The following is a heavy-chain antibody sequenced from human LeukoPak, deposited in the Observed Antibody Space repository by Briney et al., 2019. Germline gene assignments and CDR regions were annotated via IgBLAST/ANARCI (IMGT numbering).Heavy chain of an antibody. CDR3: ARRNYDILTGYPPTRSYGMDV. J-gene: IGHJ6*04. D-gene: IGHD3-9*01. CDR2: IWYDGSNK. CDR1: GFTFSSYG. V-gene: IGHV3-33*01. Sequence: GGSLRLSCAASGFTFSSYGMHWVRQAPGKGLEWVAVIWYDGSNKYYADSVKGRFTISRDNSKNTLYLQMNSLRAEDTAVYYCARRNYDILTGYPPTRSYGMDVWGKGTTVTASS.